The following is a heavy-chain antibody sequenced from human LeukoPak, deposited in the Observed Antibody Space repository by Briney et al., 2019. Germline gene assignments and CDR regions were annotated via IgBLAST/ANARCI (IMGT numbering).Heavy chain of an antibody. Sequence: SVKVFCKTSGGTFNNSAISWVRQAPGQGLEWLGGIMPLFGTAGYAQKFQGRVTITKDESTRTVYLELTSLTSGDTAVYYCARDVHGDYGSGWFDPWGQGTPVSVSS. CDR2: IMPLFGTA. J-gene: IGHJ5*02. V-gene: IGHV1-69*05. D-gene: IGHD4-17*01. CDR1: GGTFNNSA. CDR3: ARDVHGDYGSGWFDP.